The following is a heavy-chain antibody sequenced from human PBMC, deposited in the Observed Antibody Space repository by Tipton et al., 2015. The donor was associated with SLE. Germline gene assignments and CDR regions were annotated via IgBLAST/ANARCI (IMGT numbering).Heavy chain of an antibody. CDR3: ARGLKSPRLPTCDY. CDR2: IYYSGST. Sequence: TLSLTCTVSGGSISSGGYYWSWIRQHPGKGLEWIGYIYYSGSTHYNPSLKSRVTISVDTSKNQFSLKLSSVTAADTAVYYCARGLKSPRLPTCDYWGQGTLVTVSS. J-gene: IGHJ4*02. D-gene: IGHD2-21*02. V-gene: IGHV4-31*03. CDR1: GGSISSGGYY.